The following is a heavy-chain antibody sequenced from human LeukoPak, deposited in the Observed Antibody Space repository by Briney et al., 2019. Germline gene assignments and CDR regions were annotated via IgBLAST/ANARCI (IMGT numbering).Heavy chain of an antibody. CDR3: ARASVVPAATYYFDY. Sequence: SEALSLTCTVSGGSISSYYWSWIRQPPGKGLEWIGYIYTSGSTNYNPSLKSRVTISVDTSKNQFSLKLSSVTAADTAVYYCARASVVPAATYYFDYWGQGTLVTVSS. D-gene: IGHD2-2*01. J-gene: IGHJ4*02. CDR1: GGSISSYY. V-gene: IGHV4-4*09. CDR2: IYTSGST.